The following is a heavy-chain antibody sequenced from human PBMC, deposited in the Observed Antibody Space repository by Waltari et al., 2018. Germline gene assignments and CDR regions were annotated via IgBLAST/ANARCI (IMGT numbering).Heavy chain of an antibody. J-gene: IGHJ5*02. Sequence: EVQLVESGGGLIQPGGSLRLSCAASGFTVSSNYMSWVRQAPGKGLEWVSVIYSGGSTYYADSVKGRFTISRDNSKNTLYLQMNSLRAEDTAVYYCARDLYSSSWYDWFDPWGQGTLVTVSS. D-gene: IGHD6-13*01. V-gene: IGHV3-53*01. CDR3: ARDLYSSSWYDWFDP. CDR1: GFTVSSNY. CDR2: IYSGGST.